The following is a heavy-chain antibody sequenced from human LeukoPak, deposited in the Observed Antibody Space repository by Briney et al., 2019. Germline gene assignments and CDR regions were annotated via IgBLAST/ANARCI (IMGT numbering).Heavy chain of an antibody. CDR1: GFTFSSYS. CDR3: ARARQGDYGSYWAFDI. D-gene: IGHD1-26*01. J-gene: IGHJ3*02. CDR2: ISSSSSYI. Sequence: GGSLRLSCAASGFTFSSYSMNWVRQAPGKGLEWVSSISSSSSYIYYADSVKGRFTISRDNAKNSLYLQMNSLRAEDTAVYYCARARQGDYGSYWAFDIWGQGTMVTVSS. V-gene: IGHV3-21*01.